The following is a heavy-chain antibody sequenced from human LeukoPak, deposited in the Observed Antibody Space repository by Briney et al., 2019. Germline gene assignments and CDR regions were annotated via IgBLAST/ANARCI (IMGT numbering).Heavy chain of an antibody. V-gene: IGHV4-34*01. CDR1: GGSFSGYY. Sequence: SETLSLTCAVYGGSFSGYYWSWIRQPPGKGLEWIGEINHSGSTNYNPSLKSRVTISVDTSKNQFSLKLSSVTAADTAEYYCARRVIAVAGRIDYWGQGTLVTVSS. D-gene: IGHD6-19*01. CDR2: INHSGST. J-gene: IGHJ4*02. CDR3: ARRVIAVAGRIDY.